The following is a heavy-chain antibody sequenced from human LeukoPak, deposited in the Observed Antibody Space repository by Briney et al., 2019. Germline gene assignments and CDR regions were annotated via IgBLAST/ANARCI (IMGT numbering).Heavy chain of an antibody. J-gene: IGHJ5*02. CDR2: IYYSGST. D-gene: IGHD5-18*01. Sequence: SETLSLTCTVSGGSISSGGYYWSWIRQHPGKGLEWIGYIYYSGSTYYNPSLKSRVTISVDTSKNQFSLKLSSVTAADTAVYYCARGYSYGYGVNWFDPWGQGTLVTVSS. CDR1: GGSISSGGYY. CDR3: ARGYSYGYGVNWFDP. V-gene: IGHV4-31*03.